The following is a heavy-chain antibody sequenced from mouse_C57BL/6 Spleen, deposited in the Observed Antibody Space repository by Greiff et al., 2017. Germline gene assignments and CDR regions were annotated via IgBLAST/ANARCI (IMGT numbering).Heavy chain of an antibody. Sequence: VQLQQPGAELVKPGASVKMSCKASGYTFTSYWITWVKQRPGQGLEWIGDIYPGSGSTNYNEKFKSKATLTVDTSSSTAYMQLSSLTSEDSAVYYCARRDSSGLWDFEVWGTGTTVTVSS. V-gene: IGHV1-55*01. CDR3: ARRDSSGLWDFEV. J-gene: IGHJ1*03. CDR2: IYPGSGST. D-gene: IGHD3-2*02. CDR1: GYTFTSYW.